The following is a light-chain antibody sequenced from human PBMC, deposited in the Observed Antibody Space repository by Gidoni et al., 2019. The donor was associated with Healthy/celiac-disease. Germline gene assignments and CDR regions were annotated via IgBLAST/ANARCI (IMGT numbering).Light chain of an antibody. J-gene: IGKJ1*01. CDR1: QGISSY. V-gene: IGKV1-8*01. CDR3: QQYYSYPRT. Sequence: AIRMTQSPSSFSASTGDRVTITCRASQGISSYLAWYQQKQGKAPKLLIYAASTLQSGVPSRFRGSGSGKDFTLTISCLQSEDFATYYCQQYYSYPRTFXQXTKVXIK. CDR2: AAS.